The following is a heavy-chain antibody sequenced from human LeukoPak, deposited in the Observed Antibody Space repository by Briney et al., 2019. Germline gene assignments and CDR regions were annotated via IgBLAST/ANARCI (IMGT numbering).Heavy chain of an antibody. CDR1: GGSISGYY. CDR2: LYYMRGA. V-gene: IGHV4-59*01. CDR3: ARDTISKPTYYDILTGYYNLPL. D-gene: IGHD3-9*01. J-gene: IGHJ3*01. Sequence: PSETLSLTCTVSGGSISGYYWSWSRQPPGKGVEWIGNLYYMRGAWYKSSLKSRVTTSVDTSRNEFSLKLSSVTAADTAVYYCARDTISKPTYYDILTGYYNLPLWGQGTMVIVSS.